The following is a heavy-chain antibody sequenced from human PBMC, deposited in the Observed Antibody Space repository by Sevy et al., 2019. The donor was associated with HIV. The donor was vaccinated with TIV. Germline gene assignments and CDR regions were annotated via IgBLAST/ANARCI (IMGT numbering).Heavy chain of an antibody. J-gene: IGHJ6*02. CDR2: ISRSGSTI. CDR3: ARDQDIVVVPARGMDV. V-gene: IGHV3-11*01. D-gene: IGHD2-2*01. CDR1: GFTLSDYY. Sequence: GGSLRLSCAASGFTLSDYYMSWIRQAPGKGLEWVSYISRSGSTIYYADSAKGRFTISRDNAKNSLYLQMNSLRAEDTAVYYCARDQDIVVVPARGMDVWGQGSTVTVSS.